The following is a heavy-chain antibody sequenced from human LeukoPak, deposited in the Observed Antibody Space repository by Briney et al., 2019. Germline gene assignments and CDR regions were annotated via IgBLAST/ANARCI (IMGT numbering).Heavy chain of an antibody. CDR1: GYTLTGYY. J-gene: IGHJ4*02. D-gene: IGHD3-10*01. V-gene: IGHV1-2*02. Sequence: ASVKVSCKASGYTLTGYYMHWVRQAPGQGLEWMGWINPNSSGTNYAQNFQGRVTMSRDTSISTAYMELSRLRSDDTAVYYCARAVGYGSGTYRQYYFDYWGQGTLVTVSS. CDR3: ARAVGYGSGTYRQYYFDY. CDR2: INPNSSGT.